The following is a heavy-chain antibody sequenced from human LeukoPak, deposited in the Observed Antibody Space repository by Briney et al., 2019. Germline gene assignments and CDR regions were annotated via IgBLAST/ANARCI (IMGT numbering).Heavy chain of an antibody. D-gene: IGHD2-15*01. CDR3: ASGGSTEGFHY. CDR1: GGSISSGSYY. CDR2: IYASGST. J-gene: IGHJ4*02. V-gene: IGHV4-61*02. Sequence: SEILSLTCTVSGGSISSGSYYWTWIRQPAGKGLEYIGRIYASGSTNYNPSLKSRVTLSVDTSKTQFSLRLSSVTAADTAVYYCASGGSTEGFHYWGQGTLVTVSS.